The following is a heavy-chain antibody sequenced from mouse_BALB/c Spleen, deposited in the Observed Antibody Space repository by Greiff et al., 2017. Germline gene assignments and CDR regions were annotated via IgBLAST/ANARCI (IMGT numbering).Heavy chain of an antibody. CDR1: GFSLSTSGMG. D-gene: IGHD2-4*01. Sequence: QVTLKESGPGILQPSQTLSLTCSFSGFSLSTSGMGVGWIRQPSGKGLEWLAHIWWDDDKRYNPALKSRLTISKDTSSNQVFLKIASVDTADTATYYCARYYDYDEATAWFAYWGQGTLVTVSA. J-gene: IGHJ3*01. V-gene: IGHV8-8*01. CDR3: ARYYDYDEATAWFAY. CDR2: IWWDDDK.